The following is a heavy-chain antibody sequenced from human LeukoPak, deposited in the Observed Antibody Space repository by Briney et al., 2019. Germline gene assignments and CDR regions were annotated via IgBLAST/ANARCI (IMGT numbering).Heavy chain of an antibody. J-gene: IGHJ4*02. V-gene: IGHV3-23*01. D-gene: IGHD1-14*01. Sequence: GGSLRLSCAASGFTFSNAWMSWVRQAPGKGLEWVSAISGDGSDTYYANSVRGRFTISRDNSNNTLCLQMNSLRVEDTALYYCAKDWASGNYFDYWGQGTLVTVSS. CDR1: GFTFSNAW. CDR2: ISGDGSDT. CDR3: AKDWASGNYFDY.